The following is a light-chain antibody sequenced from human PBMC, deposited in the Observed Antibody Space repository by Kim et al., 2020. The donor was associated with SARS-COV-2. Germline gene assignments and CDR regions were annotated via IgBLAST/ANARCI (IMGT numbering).Light chain of an antibody. V-gene: IGLV3-19*01. Sequence: SSELTQDPAVSVALGQTVRITCQGDSLRSYYASWYQQKPGQAPVLVIYGKNNRPSGIPDRFSGSSSGNTASLTITGAQAEDEADYYCNFRDSSGNQVFGGGTQLTVL. J-gene: IGLJ2*01. CDR2: GKN. CDR1: SLRSYY. CDR3: NFRDSSGNQV.